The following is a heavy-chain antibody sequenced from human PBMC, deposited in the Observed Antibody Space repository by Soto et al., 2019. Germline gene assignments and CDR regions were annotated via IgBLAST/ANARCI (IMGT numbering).Heavy chain of an antibody. V-gene: IGHV4-59*01. CDR3: ARDRVQGGRYFDWLSGGDYYGMDV. Sequence: PSETLSLTCTVSGGSISSYYWSWIRQPPGKGLEWIGYIYYSGSTNYNPSLKSRVTISVDTSRNQFSLKLSSVTAADTAVYYCARDRVQGGRYFDWLSGGDYYGMDVWGQGTTVTVSS. CDR1: GGSISSYY. J-gene: IGHJ6*02. D-gene: IGHD3-9*01. CDR2: IYYSGST.